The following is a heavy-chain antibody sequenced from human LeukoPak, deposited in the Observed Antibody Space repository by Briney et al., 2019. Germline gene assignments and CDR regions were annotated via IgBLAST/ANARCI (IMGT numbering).Heavy chain of an antibody. V-gene: IGHV1-2*04. D-gene: IGHD2-2*01. CDR2: INPNSGGT. CDR3: ARALVEGTFDI. CDR1: GYTFTGCY. Sequence: ASVKVSCKASGYTFTGCYMHWVRQAPGQGLEWMGWINPNSGGTNYAQKFQGWVTMTRDTSISTAYMELSRLRSDDTAVYYCARALVEGTFDIWGQGTMVTVSS. J-gene: IGHJ3*02.